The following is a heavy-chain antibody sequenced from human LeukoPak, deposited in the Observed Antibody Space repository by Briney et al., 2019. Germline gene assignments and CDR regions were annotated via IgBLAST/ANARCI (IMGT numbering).Heavy chain of an antibody. D-gene: IGHD2-2*01. CDR1: GGSFSGYY. J-gene: IGHJ4*02. CDR3: ARVKVPAAMVDY. V-gene: IGHV4-34*01. CDR2: INHSGST. Sequence: SETLSLTCAVYGGSFSGYYWNWIRQPPGKGLEWIGEINHSGSTNYNPSLKSRVTISVDTSKNQFSLKLSSVTAADTAVYYCARVKVPAAMVDYWGQGTLVTVSS.